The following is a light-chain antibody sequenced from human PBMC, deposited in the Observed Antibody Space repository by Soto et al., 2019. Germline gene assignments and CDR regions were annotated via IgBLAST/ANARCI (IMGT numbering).Light chain of an antibody. CDR2: DAS. CDR1: QHVGGY. Sequence: EIVLAQSTATLSLSRLERDALXQRASQHVGGYLAWYQQKPGQAPRLLIYDASNRATGIPARFSGSGSGTDFSLTISSLEPEDLAVYYCQQRSTWPLTFGGGTKVDIK. CDR3: QQRSTWPLT. J-gene: IGKJ4*01. V-gene: IGKV3-11*01.